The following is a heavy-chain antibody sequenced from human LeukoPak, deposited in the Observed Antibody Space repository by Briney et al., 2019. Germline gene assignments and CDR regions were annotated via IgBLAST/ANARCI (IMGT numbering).Heavy chain of an antibody. Sequence: VSQAPGXGLEWVSAISGSGGSTYYADSVKGRFTISRDNSKNTLYLQMNSLRAEDTAVYYCAKDRLASWEQLAPFDSWGQGTLVTVSS. CDR3: AKDRLASWEQLAPFDS. J-gene: IGHJ4*02. CDR2: ISGSGGST. V-gene: IGHV3-23*01. D-gene: IGHD6-6*01.